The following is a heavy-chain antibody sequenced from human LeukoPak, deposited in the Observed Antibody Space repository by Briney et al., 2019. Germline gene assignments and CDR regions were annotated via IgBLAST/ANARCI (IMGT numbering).Heavy chain of an antibody. D-gene: IGHD6-13*01. Sequence: GASVKVSCKAFGYTFTDYYMHWVQQAPGKGLEWMGRVDPEDGETIYAEKFQGRVTITADTSTDTAYMELSSLRSEDTAVYYCATSSIAAAGLGAFDIWGQGTMVTVSS. V-gene: IGHV1-69-2*01. CDR3: ATSSIAAAGLGAFDI. J-gene: IGHJ3*02. CDR2: VDPEDGET. CDR1: GYTFTDYY.